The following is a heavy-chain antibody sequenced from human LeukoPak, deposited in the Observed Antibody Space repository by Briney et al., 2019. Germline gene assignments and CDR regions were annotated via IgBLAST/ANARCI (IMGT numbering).Heavy chain of an antibody. V-gene: IGHV3-11*04. CDR3: ARGIPSPGTSPCNY. CDR1: GFTFSDYY. J-gene: IGHJ4*02. CDR2: ISTSGSTK. D-gene: IGHD6-13*01. Sequence: GGSLRLSCAASGFTFSDYYMSWIRQAPGKGLEWVSYISTSGSTKYSADSVKGRFTISRDNAKNSLFLQMNSLSAEDTAIYYCARGIPSPGTSPCNYWGQGTLVTVSS.